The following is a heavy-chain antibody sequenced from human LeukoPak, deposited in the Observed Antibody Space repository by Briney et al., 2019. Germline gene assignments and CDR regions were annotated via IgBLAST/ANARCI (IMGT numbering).Heavy chain of an antibody. Sequence: GGSLRLSCAASGFTFSSYSMNWVRQAPGKGLEWVSSISSSSSYIYYADSVKGRFTISRDDAKNSLYLQMNSLRVEDTAVYYCARENFMATSGTTFDIWGQGTMVSVSS. V-gene: IGHV3-21*01. CDR1: GFTFSSYS. J-gene: IGHJ3*02. CDR2: ISSSSSYI. CDR3: ARENFMATSGTTFDI. D-gene: IGHD1-1*01.